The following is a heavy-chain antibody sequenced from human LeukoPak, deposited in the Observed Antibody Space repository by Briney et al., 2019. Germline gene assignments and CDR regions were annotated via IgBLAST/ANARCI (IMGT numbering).Heavy chain of an antibody. Sequence: GGSLRLSCAASGFTFSSHGMNWVRQAPGKGLEWVSGITGGGTTYYADSVKGRVTISRDNSKNTLYLQMGSLRAEDTAVYYCAKDRHWLALDDWGQGTLVTVSS. CDR3: AKDRHWLALDD. CDR2: ITGGGTT. D-gene: IGHD6-19*01. CDR1: GFTFSSHG. J-gene: IGHJ4*02. V-gene: IGHV3-23*01.